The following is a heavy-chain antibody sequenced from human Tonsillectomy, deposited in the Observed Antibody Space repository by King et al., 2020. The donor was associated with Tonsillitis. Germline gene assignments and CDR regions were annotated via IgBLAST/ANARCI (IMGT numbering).Heavy chain of an antibody. CDR3: AKSFDFWSGYYRFGYFQD. V-gene: IGHV3-43*01. J-gene: IGHJ1*01. CDR2: INWDGSST. Sequence: DVQLVESGGVVIQPGGSLRLSCAASGFIFDENTMHWVRQAPGKGLEWVSLINWDGSSTYYADSVKGRFTISRDNSKNALYLQMNSLRTEDTALYYCAKSFDFWSGYYRFGYFQDWGQGTLVTVSS. D-gene: IGHD3-3*01. CDR1: GFIFDENT.